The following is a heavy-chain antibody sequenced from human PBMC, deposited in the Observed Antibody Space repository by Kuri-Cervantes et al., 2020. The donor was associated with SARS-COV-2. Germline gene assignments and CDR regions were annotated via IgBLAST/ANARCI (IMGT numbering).Heavy chain of an antibody. CDR1: GYTFTGYY. V-gene: IGHV1-2*02. CDR3: ARAAMAVYYFDY. Sequence: ASVKVSCKASGYTFTGYYIHWVRQAPGQGLEWMGWINPNTGGPNYAQKFQGRVTMTRDTSISTAYMELSRLRSDDTAVYYCARAAMAVYYFDYWGQGTLVTVSS. CDR2: INPNTGGP. J-gene: IGHJ4*02. D-gene: IGHD5-18*01.